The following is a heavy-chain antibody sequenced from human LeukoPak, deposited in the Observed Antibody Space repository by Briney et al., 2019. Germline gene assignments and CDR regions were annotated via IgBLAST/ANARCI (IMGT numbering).Heavy chain of an antibody. CDR3: ANLGLDSLDV. CDR2: VSGSGSIT. Sequence: GGSLRLSCAASGFTFSSYTMSWVRQAPGKGLRWFSAVSGSGSITSHSDSVRGRFTISRDNSKSTLYLQMNSLRAEDTAVYYCANLGLDSLDVWGQGTTVTVSS. CDR1: GFTFSSYT. D-gene: IGHD3/OR15-3a*01. V-gene: IGHV3-23*01. J-gene: IGHJ6*02.